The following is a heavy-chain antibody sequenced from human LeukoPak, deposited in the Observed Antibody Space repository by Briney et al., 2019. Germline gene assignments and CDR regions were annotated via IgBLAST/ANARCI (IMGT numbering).Heavy chain of an antibody. J-gene: IGHJ4*02. V-gene: IGHV4-39*07. D-gene: IGHD4-17*01. CDR2: IYYSGST. CDR1: GASISGSSYY. Sequence: SETLSLTSTVPGASISGSSYYWGWFRHPPGKGLEWFGSIYYSGSTYYNPSLKSRVTISVDTSKNQFSLKLSSVTAADTAVYYCARWVKDYGDYFDYWGQGTLVTVSS. CDR3: ARWVKDYGDYFDY.